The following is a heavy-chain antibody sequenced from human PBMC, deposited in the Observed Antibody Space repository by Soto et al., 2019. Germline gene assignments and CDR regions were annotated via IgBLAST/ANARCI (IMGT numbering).Heavy chain of an antibody. Sequence: EGQLVESGGGLVQPGGALRPFWSTPAFRLSDQYLDWGRQAPGQGLEWVGRTVNKAFSYTTEYAAAVKGRFTISRDDSENSLYLQMTSLRTEDTAVYYCVGERYAGFDYWGQGALVTVSS. D-gene: IGHD2-8*01. CDR3: VGERYAGFDY. J-gene: IGHJ4*02. V-gene: IGHV3-72*01. CDR1: AFRLSDQY. CDR2: TVNKAFSYTT.